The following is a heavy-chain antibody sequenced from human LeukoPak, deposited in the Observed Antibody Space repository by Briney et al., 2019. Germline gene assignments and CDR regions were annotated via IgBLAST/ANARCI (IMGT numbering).Heavy chain of an antibody. J-gene: IGHJ4*02. D-gene: IGHD5-18*01. Sequence: SETLSLTCTVSGVSITTHYWSWPRQPPGKELEWIAYMTDSETTKNNPSLKSRITLSADTSKNQFSLSLSSVTEADTAVYFCATIKSGYPFGYFDFWGQGILVTVSS. CDR1: GVSITTHY. CDR2: MTDSETT. V-gene: IGHV4-59*11. CDR3: ATIKSGYPFGYFDF.